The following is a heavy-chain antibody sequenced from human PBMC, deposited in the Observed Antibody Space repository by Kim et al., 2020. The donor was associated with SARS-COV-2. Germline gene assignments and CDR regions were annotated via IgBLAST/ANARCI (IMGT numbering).Heavy chain of an antibody. Sequence: GGSLRLSCAASGFTFSSYGMHWVRQAPGKGLEWVAVIWYDGSNKYYADSVKGRFTISRDNSKNTLYLQMNSLRAEDTAVYYCAKAVDWEYSGGYLMGGAFDVGGQGTMVTVSS. V-gene: IGHV3-33*06. CDR1: GFTFSSYG. J-gene: IGHJ3*01. D-gene: IGHD1-26*01. CDR2: IWYDGSNK. CDR3: AKAVDWEYSGGYLMGGAFDV.